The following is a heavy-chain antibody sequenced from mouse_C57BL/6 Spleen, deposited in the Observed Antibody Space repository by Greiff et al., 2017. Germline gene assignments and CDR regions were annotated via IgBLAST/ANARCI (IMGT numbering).Heavy chain of an antibody. CDR3: ARERYYYGSSYDAMDY. V-gene: IGHV5-4*01. Sequence: EVMLVESGGGLVKPGGSLKLSCAASGFTFSSYAMSWVRQTPEKRLEWVATISDGGSYTYYPDNVKGRFTISRDNAKHNLYLQMSHLKSEDTAMYYCARERYYYGSSYDAMDYWGQGTSVTVSS. J-gene: IGHJ4*01. D-gene: IGHD1-1*01. CDR1: GFTFSSYA. CDR2: ISDGGSYT.